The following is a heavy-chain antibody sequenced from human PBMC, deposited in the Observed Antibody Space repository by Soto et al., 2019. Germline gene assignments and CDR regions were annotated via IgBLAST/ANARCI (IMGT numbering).Heavy chain of an antibody. D-gene: IGHD1-7*01. CDR2: IYYSGST. V-gene: IGHV4-59*01. Sequence: SETLSLTCTVSGGSISSYYWSWIRQPPGKGLEWIGYIYYSGSTNYNPSLKSRVTISVDTSKNQFSLRLSSVTAADTAVYYCAKIITGTIDYWGQGTLVTVSS. CDR1: GGSISSYY. CDR3: AKIITGTIDY. J-gene: IGHJ4*02.